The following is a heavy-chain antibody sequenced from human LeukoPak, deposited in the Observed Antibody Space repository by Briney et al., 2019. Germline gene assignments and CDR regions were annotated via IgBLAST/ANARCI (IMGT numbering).Heavy chain of an antibody. J-gene: IGHJ3*02. D-gene: IGHD6-19*01. V-gene: IGHV1-46*01. Sequence: GASVKVSCKASGYTFTSYYMHWVRRAPGQGLEWMGIINPSGGSTSYAQKFQGRVTMTRDTSTSTVYMELSSLRSEDTAVYYCARTSGWYFGIDAFDIWGQGTMVTVSS. CDR1: GYTFTSYY. CDR2: INPSGGST. CDR3: ARTSGWYFGIDAFDI.